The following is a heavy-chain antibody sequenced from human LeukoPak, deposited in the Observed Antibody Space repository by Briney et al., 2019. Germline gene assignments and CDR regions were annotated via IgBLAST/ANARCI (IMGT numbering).Heavy chain of an antibody. Sequence: GGALRLSCAESGFTFSSYSMNWVRQARGKGLEGVSCITSSSSYIYYADSVNGRFTISRDNAKNSLYLQMNSLRADDTAVYYCARDQGYTTPGDFDYWGQGTLVTVSS. CDR1: GFTFSSYS. V-gene: IGHV3-21*01. CDR3: ARDQGYTTPGDFDY. J-gene: IGHJ4*02. CDR2: ITSSSSYI. D-gene: IGHD5-24*01.